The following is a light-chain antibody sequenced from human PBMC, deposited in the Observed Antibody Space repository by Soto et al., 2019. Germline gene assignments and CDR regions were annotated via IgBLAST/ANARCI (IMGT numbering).Light chain of an antibody. CDR1: QSVSSSY. CDR3: QHYNSYSEA. CDR2: GAS. Sequence: EIVLTHSPGTLSLSPWEGATLSCRASQSVSSSYLAWYQQKPGQAPRLLIYGASSRATGIPDRFSGSGSGTDFTPTISSLQPDDFATYYCQHYNSYSEAFGQGTKVDIK. J-gene: IGKJ1*01. V-gene: IGKV3-20*01.